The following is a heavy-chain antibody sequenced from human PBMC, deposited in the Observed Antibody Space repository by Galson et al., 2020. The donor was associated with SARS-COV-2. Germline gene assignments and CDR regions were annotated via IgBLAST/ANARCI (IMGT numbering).Heavy chain of an antibody. Sequence: GESLKISCAASGFTFSSYAMSWVRQAPGKGLEWVSAISGSGGSTYYADSVKGRFTISRDNSKNTLYLQMNSLRAEDTAVYYCAKERIYDYVWGSYPDAFDLGPRDNGHRLF. CDR3: AKERIYDYVWGSYPDAFD. J-gene: IGHJ3*01. V-gene: IGHV3-23*01. CDR1: GFTFSSYA. D-gene: IGHD3-16*02. CDR2: ISGSGGST.